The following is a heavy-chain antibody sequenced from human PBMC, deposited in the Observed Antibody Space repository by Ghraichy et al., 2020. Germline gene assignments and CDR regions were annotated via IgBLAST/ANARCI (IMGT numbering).Heavy chain of an antibody. D-gene: IGHD3-22*01. V-gene: IGHV1-18*01. CDR2: ISAYNGNT. Sequence: ASVKVSCKTSGYTFTSYGISWVRQAPGQGLEWMGWISAYNGNTNYAQKLQGRVTMTTDTSTSTAYMELRSLRSDDTAVYYCARAYGGPMIVVVITPDLDYWGQGTLVTVSS. J-gene: IGHJ4*02. CDR3: ARAYGGPMIVVVITPDLDY. CDR1: GYTFTSYG.